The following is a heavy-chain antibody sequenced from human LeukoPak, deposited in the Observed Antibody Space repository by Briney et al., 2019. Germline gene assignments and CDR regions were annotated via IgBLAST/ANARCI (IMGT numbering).Heavy chain of an antibody. CDR3: ARQSSSLFDY. J-gene: IGHJ4*02. CDR2: IYYSGNT. D-gene: IGHD6-6*01. Sequence: PSETLSLTCTVSGGSISSSSYYWGWIRQPPGKGLEWIGSIYYSGNTYYNPSLKSRVTISVDTSKNQFSLKLSSVTAADTAVYCCARQSSSLFDYWGQGTLVTVSS. V-gene: IGHV4-39*01. CDR1: GGSISSSSYY.